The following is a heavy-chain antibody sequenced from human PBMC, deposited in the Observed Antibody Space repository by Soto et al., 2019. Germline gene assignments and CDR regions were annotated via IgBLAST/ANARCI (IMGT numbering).Heavy chain of an antibody. Sequence: EVQLVESGGGLVKPGGSLRLSCAASGFTFSSYSMNWVRQAPGKGLEWVSSIRGSSSYIYYADSVKGRFIISRANADNSLYLQMNSLRAEDTAVYYGARGDDYGDHENYYYYGMDVWGQGTTVTVSS. J-gene: IGHJ6*02. V-gene: IGHV3-21*01. CDR2: IRGSSSYI. D-gene: IGHD4-17*01. CDR1: GFTFSSYS. CDR3: ARGDDYGDHENYYYYGMDV.